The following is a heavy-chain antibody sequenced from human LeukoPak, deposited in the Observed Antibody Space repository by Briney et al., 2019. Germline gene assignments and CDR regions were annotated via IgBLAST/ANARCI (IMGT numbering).Heavy chain of an antibody. CDR3: ARGGYCSSTSCYGSDY. CDR1: GYTFTSYG. J-gene: IGHJ4*02. D-gene: IGHD2-2*01. Sequence: ASVKVSCKASGYTFTSYGISWVRQAPGQGLEWMGWISAYNGNTNYAQKLQGRVTMTTDTSTSTAYMELRSLRSDDTAVYYCARGGYCSSTSCYGSDYWGQGNLVTVSS. V-gene: IGHV1-18*01. CDR2: ISAYNGNT.